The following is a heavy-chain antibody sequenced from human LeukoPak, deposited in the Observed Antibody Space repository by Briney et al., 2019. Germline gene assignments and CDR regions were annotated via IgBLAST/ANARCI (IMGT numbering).Heavy chain of an antibody. CDR1: GFTFSDYV. D-gene: IGHD3-10*01. CDR2: ISDSGGRT. Sequence: PGGSLRLSCAASGFTFSDYVMGWVRQAPGKGLEWVSGISDSGGRTYYADSVKGRFTISRDNSKSTLYLQMNSLRADDTAVYYCAKDSSMVRGDYDYFDYWGQGTLVTVSS. CDR3: AKDSSMVRGDYDYFDY. V-gene: IGHV3-23*01. J-gene: IGHJ4*02.